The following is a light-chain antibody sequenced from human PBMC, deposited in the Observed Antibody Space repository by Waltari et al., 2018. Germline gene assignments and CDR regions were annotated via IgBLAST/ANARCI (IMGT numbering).Light chain of an antibody. CDR1: SSDVGVYVF. CDR2: DVA. Sequence: QSALTQPRSVSGSPGQSVTISCSGTSSDVGVYVFISWYQHHPGKAPKLMIYDVAKRPSGVPDRFSGSKSDNTASLTISGLQAEDEADYYCCSYAGSYFWVFGGGTKLTVL. CDR3: CSYAGSYFWV. V-gene: IGLV2-11*01. J-gene: IGLJ3*02.